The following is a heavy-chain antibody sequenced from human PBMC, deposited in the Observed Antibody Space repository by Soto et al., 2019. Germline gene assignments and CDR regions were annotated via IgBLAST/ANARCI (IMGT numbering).Heavy chain of an antibody. CDR2: IGSSSSYT. Sequence: QVQLVESGGGLVKPGGSLRLSCAASGFSFSDNYMSWIRQAPGKGLEFVSYIGSSSSYTSYAESVKGRFTISRDNAKNSLYLQMNNLRAEDTAVYYCAREGGKQYDYFFGLDVWGQGTTVTVSS. V-gene: IGHV3-11*06. J-gene: IGHJ6*02. D-gene: IGHD1-1*01. CDR3: AREGGKQYDYFFGLDV. CDR1: GFSFSDNY.